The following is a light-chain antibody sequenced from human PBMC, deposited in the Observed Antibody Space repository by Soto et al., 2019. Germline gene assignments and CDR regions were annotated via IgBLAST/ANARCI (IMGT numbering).Light chain of an antibody. Sequence: QSALTQPPSASGSPGQSVTISCTGTSSDVGGYKYVSWYQQYPGKAPKVMIYEVSERPSGVPDRFSGSKSGNTASLTVSGLQAEDEAEYFYSSYAGNNNLLFGGGTKLTVL. CDR1: SSDVGGYKY. CDR2: EVS. V-gene: IGLV2-8*01. J-gene: IGLJ2*01. CDR3: SSYAGNNNLL.